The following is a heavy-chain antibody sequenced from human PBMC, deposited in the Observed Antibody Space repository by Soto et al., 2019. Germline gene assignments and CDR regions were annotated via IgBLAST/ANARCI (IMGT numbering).Heavy chain of an antibody. CDR2: ISWNSGSI. CDR1: GFTFDDYA. V-gene: IGHV3-9*01. CDR3: AREGTYDRHYYYGMDV. Sequence: EVQLVESGGGLVQPGRSLRLSCAASGFTFDDYAMHWVRQAPGKGLAWVSGISWNSGSIGYADSVKGRFTISRANAKNSLYLQMNSLRAEDTALYDCAREGTYDRHYYYGMDVWGQGTTVTVSS. D-gene: IGHD3-22*01. J-gene: IGHJ6*02.